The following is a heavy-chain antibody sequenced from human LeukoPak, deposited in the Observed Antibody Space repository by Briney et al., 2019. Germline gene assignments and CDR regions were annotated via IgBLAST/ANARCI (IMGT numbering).Heavy chain of an antibody. Sequence: GGSLRLSCAASEFTFSSYAMSWVRQAPGKGLEWVSAISGSGGSTYYADSVKGRFTISRDNSKNTLYLQMNSLRAEDTAVYYCAKMAHGGGALSSSNYYYYGMDVWGQGTTVTVSS. CDR3: AKMAHGGGALSSSNYYYYGMDV. CDR2: ISGSGGST. J-gene: IGHJ6*02. D-gene: IGHD2/OR15-2a*01. V-gene: IGHV3-23*01. CDR1: EFTFSSYA.